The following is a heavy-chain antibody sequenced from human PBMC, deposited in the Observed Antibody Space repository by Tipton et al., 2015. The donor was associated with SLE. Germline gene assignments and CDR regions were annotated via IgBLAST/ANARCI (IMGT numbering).Heavy chain of an antibody. CDR3: AKEHGKWIVFDALDI. CDR1: GASINSHY. J-gene: IGHJ3*02. CDR2: IFYGGKT. V-gene: IGHV4-59*11. Sequence: TLSLTCTVSGASINSHYWSWLRQPPGKGLEWIGYIFYGGKTNYNPSLKRRVTMSEDTTKNQFSLRLSSVTAADTAVYFCAKEHGKWIVFDALDIWGQGTVVTVSS. D-gene: IGHD3-9*01.